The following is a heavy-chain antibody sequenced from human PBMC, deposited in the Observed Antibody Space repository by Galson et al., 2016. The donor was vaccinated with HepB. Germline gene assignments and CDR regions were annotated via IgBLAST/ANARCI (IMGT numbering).Heavy chain of an antibody. J-gene: IGHJ6*02. CDR3: ARHRNPTPYQYGMDV. CDR1: NDSISATSYY. Sequence: SETLSLTCTVSNDSISATSYYWGWIRQPPGKGLEWIGNVFYSGTTYYNPSLKGRVTISVDTSKNQFYLQLASVSAADTAIYYCARHRNPTPYQYGMDVWGQGTTVTVSS. V-gene: IGHV4-39*01. CDR2: VFYSGTT.